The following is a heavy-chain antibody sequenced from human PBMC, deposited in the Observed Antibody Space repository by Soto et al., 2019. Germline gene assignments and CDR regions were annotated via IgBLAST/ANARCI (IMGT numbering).Heavy chain of an antibody. Sequence: GESLKISCKSFGYSFTSHWIGWVRQMPGKGLEWMGIIYPAESDTRYSPSFQGQVTISADNSITTAYLQWSSLKASDTAMYYCARYEATTVTTFLYWGQGTRVTVSS. V-gene: IGHV5-51*01. J-gene: IGHJ4*02. CDR2: IYPAESDT. D-gene: IGHD4-17*01. CDR3: ARYEATTVTTFLY. CDR1: GYSFTSHW.